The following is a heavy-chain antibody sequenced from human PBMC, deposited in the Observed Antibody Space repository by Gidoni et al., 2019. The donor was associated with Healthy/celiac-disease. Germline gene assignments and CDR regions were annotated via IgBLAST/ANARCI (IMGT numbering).Heavy chain of an antibody. CDR2: IWYDGSNK. Sequence: QVQLVESGGGVVQPGRSLRLSCAASGFPFSSSAMHWVRQAPGKGLEWVAVIWYDGSNKYYADSVKGRFTISRDNSKNTLYLQMNSLRAEDTAVYYCARGQSDIVVVPAAILYTYYFDYWGQGTLVTVSS. D-gene: IGHD2-2*02. V-gene: IGHV3-33*01. CDR1: GFPFSSSA. CDR3: ARGQSDIVVVPAAILYTYYFDY. J-gene: IGHJ4*02.